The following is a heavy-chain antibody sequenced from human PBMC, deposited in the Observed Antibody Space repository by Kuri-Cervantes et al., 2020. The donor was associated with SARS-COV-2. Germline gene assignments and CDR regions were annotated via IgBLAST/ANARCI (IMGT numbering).Heavy chain of an antibody. Sequence: ASVKVSCKASGYTFTGYYMHWVRQAPGQGLEWMGWINPNSGGTNYAQKFQGWVTMTRDTSISTAYTELSRLRSDDTAVYYCARLSVLRFLEWLFPEDYYYGMDVWGQGTTVTVSS. V-gene: IGHV1-2*04. D-gene: IGHD3-3*01. CDR1: GYTFTGYY. CDR3: ARLSVLRFLEWLFPEDYYYGMDV. J-gene: IGHJ6*02. CDR2: INPNSGGT.